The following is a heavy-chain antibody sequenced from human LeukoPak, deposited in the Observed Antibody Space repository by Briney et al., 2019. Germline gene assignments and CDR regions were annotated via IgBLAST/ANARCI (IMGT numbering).Heavy chain of an antibody. CDR3: ARGKYYYDSSGYYYGDLLYYFDY. CDR1: GFTFSSYG. CDR2: IWYDGSNK. V-gene: IGHV3-33*01. Sequence: GRSLRLSCAASGFTFSSYGMHWVRQAPGKGLEWVAVIWYDGSNKYYADSVKGRFTISRDNSKNTLYVQMNSLRAEDTAVYYCARGKYYYDSSGYYYGDLLYYFDYWGQGTLVTVSP. J-gene: IGHJ4*02. D-gene: IGHD3-22*01.